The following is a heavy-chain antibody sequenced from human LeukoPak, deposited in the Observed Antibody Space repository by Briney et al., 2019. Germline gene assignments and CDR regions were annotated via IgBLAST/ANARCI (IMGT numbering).Heavy chain of an antibody. CDR3: ARVALGYGSGSPLYYYYGMDV. D-gene: IGHD3-10*01. Sequence: GGSLRLSCAASGFTFSSYWMSWVRQAPGKGLEWVANIKQDGSEKYYVDSVKGRFTISRDNAKNSLYLQMNSLRAEDTAVYYCARVALGYGSGSPLYYYYGMDVWGQGTTVTVSS. V-gene: IGHV3-7*01. CDR2: IKQDGSEK. J-gene: IGHJ6*02. CDR1: GFTFSSYW.